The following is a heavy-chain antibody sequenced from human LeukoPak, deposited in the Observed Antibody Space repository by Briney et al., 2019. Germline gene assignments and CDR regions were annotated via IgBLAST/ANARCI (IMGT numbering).Heavy chain of an antibody. D-gene: IGHD6-19*01. CDR1: GFTFSSYW. CDR3: ARGIAVAESYYYYYRDV. J-gene: IGHJ6*03. CDR2: INSDGSST. Sequence: GGSLRLSCAASGFTFSSYWMHWVRQAPGKGLVWVSRINSDGSSTSYADSVKGRFTISRDNAKNTLYLQMNSLRAEDTAVYYCARGIAVAESYYYYYRDVWGKGTTVTVSS. V-gene: IGHV3-74*01.